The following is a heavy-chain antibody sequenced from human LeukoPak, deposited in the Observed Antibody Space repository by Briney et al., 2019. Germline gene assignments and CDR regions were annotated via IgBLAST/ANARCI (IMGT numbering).Heavy chain of an antibody. J-gene: IGHJ4*02. CDR1: GGSFSGYY. CDR2: INHSGST. Sequence: SEALSLTCAVYGGSFSGYYWSWIRQPPGKGLEWIGEINHSGSTNYNPSLKSRVTISVDTSKNQFSLKLSSATAADTAVYYCAGFGSGYYTYFDYWGQGTLVTVSS. CDR3: AGFGSGYYTYFDY. V-gene: IGHV4-34*01. D-gene: IGHD3-3*01.